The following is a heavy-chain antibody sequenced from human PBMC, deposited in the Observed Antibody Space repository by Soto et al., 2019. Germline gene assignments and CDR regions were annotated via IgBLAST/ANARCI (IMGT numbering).Heavy chain of an antibody. V-gene: IGHV3-49*03. D-gene: IGHD4-4*01. Sequence: LRLSFTASGFTFGDYAMSWFRQAPGKGLEWVGFIRSKAYGGTTEYAASVKGRFTISRDDSKSIAYLQMNSLKTEDTAVYYCTRTTPQWRDYYYYGMDVWGQGTTVTVSS. CDR3: TRTTPQWRDYYYYGMDV. J-gene: IGHJ6*02. CDR1: GFTFGDYA. CDR2: IRSKAYGGTT.